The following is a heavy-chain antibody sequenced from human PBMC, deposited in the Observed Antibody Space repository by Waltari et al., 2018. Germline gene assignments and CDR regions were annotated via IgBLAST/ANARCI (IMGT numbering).Heavy chain of an antibody. CDR2: ISAYNGNT. CDR3: AVSLPGGAFDI. Sequence: VRQAPGQGLEWMGWISAYNGNTNYAQKLQGRVTMTTDTSTSTAYMELRSLRSDDTAVYYCAVSLPGGAFDIWGQGTMVTVSS. D-gene: IGHD2-2*01. J-gene: IGHJ3*02. V-gene: IGHV1-18*01.